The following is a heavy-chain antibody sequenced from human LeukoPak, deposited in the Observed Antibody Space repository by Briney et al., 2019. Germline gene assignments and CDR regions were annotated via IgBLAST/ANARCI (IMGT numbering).Heavy chain of an antibody. J-gene: IGHJ6*03. CDR3: ARTTVTTRYYYYMDV. V-gene: IGHV4-59*01. CDR1: GGSISSYY. CDR2: IYYSGST. Sequence: TPSETLSLICTVSGGSISSYYWSWIRQPPGKGLEWIGYIYYSGSTNYNPSLKSRVTISVDTSKNQFSLKLSSVTAADTAVYYCARTTVTTRYYYYMDVWGKGTTVTVSS. D-gene: IGHD4-17*01.